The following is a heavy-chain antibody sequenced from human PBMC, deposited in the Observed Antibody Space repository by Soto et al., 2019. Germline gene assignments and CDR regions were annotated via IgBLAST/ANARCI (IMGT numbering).Heavy chain of an antibody. V-gene: IGHV4-34*01. D-gene: IGHD3-3*01. CDR1: GGSFSDNY. Sequence: QVLLQQWGAGLLEASETLSLTCAVYGGSFSDNYWSWIHQPPGKGLEWIGEINHSGSTNYNPSLKSRVTISVDTSKSQFSLKLISVTAADTAVYYCAREGVGDFWSGYYRYYYMGVWGKGTTVTVSS. CDR3: AREGVGDFWSGYYRYYYMGV. CDR2: INHSGST. J-gene: IGHJ6*03.